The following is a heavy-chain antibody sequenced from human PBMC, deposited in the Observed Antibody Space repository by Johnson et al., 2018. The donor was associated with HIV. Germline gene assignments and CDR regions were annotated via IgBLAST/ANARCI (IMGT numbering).Heavy chain of an antibody. CDR2: ISSSGSTI. Sequence: VQLVESGGGLVKPGGSLRLSCAASGFSFSDYYMSWIRQAPGKGLEWVSYISSSGSTIYYADSVVTGRFTISRDNSKNTLYLQLNGLRAEDTALYYCARVRTAAGFDAFDIWGQGTMVTVSS. D-gene: IGHD6-13*01. CDR3: ARVRTAAGFDAFDI. V-gene: IGHV3-11*01. CDR1: GFSFSDYY. J-gene: IGHJ3*02.